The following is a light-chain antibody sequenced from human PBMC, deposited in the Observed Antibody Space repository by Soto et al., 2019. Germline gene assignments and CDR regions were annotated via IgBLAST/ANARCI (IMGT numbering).Light chain of an antibody. CDR1: GSNIGAGYD. V-gene: IGLV1-40*01. Sequence: QAVVTQPPPVSGAPGQRVTISCTGSGSNIGAGYDVHWYQQLPGIAPKLLIFANSNRPSGVPDRFSGSTSGTSASLAITGLQAEDEADYYCQSWDSSLSGSVFGGGTKLTVL. J-gene: IGLJ2*01. CDR3: QSWDSSLSGSV. CDR2: ANS.